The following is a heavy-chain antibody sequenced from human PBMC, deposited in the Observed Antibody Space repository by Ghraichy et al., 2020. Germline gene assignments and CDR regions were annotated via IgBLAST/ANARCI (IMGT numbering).Heavy chain of an antibody. D-gene: IGHD1-14*01. CDR3: VRDTDGTFDY. Sequence: SETLSLTCAVSGGSFSGHYWSWIRQPPGKGLEWIGEIKDSGSTNYNPSLKSRVTILVDTSKNQFSLKLSSVTAADTAVYYCVRDTDGTFDYWGQGTQVTVSS. CDR1: GGSFSGHY. J-gene: IGHJ4*02. CDR2: IKDSGST. V-gene: IGHV4-34*01.